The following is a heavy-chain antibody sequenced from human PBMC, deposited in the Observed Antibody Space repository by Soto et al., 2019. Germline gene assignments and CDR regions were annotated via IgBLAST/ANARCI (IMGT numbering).Heavy chain of an antibody. D-gene: IGHD6-13*01. J-gene: IGHJ6*02. CDR1: GFTFSRFP. V-gene: IGHV3-23*01. CDR2: ITASGGGT. Sequence: GGSLRLSCAASGFTFSRFPMTWVRQSPGKGLEWVSAITASGGGTDYTDSVKGRFIISRDNSNNTLYLQMNSLRAEDTAVYYCAREVPSSSWYGYYYYYGMDVWGQGTTVTVSS. CDR3: AREVPSSSWYGYYYYYGMDV.